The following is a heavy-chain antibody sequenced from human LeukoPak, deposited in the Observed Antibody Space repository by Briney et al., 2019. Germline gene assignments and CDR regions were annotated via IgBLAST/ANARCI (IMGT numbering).Heavy chain of an antibody. J-gene: IGHJ6*03. V-gene: IGHV3-64*01. Sequence: GGSLRLSCAASGFTFSSYAMHWVRQAPGKGLEYVSAISSNGGSTYYANSVKGIFTISRDNSKNTLYLQMNSLRAEDTAVYYCAKEMEQWLVGDYYYYMDVWGKGTTVTISS. D-gene: IGHD6-19*01. CDR1: GFTFSSYA. CDR3: AKEMEQWLVGDYYYYMDV. CDR2: ISSNGGST.